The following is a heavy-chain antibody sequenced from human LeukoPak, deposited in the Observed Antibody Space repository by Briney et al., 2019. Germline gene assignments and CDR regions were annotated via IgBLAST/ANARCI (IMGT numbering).Heavy chain of an antibody. CDR1: GASISISSW. J-gene: IGHJ4*02. Sequence: SETLSLTCAVSGASISISSWWGWVRQPPGRGLEWIGEFFHTGITNYNPSLKNRVTISVDKSKNQFSLTLSSVTAADTAVYYCASVDGDNVFGVVGHFWGQGALVIVSS. V-gene: IGHV4-4*02. CDR3: ASVDGDNVFGVVGHF. D-gene: IGHD3-3*01. CDR2: FFHTGIT.